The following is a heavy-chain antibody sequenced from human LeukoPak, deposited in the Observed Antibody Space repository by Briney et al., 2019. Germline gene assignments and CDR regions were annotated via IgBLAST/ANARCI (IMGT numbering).Heavy chain of an antibody. J-gene: IGHJ5*02. Sequence: GGSLRLSCAASGFTFSSYAMHWVRQAPGKGLEWVAVISYDGSNKYYADSVKGRFTISRDNSKNTLYLQMNSLRAEDTAVYYCARVNGGLARSVGWFDPWGQGTLVTVSS. D-gene: IGHD1-26*01. V-gene: IGHV3-30*04. CDR2: ISYDGSNK. CDR3: ARVNGGLARSVGWFDP. CDR1: GFTFSSYA.